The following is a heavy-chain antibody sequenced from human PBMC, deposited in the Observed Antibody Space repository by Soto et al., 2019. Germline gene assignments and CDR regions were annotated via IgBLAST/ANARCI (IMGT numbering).Heavy chain of an antibody. D-gene: IGHD3-10*01. V-gene: IGHV4-59*01. CDR3: ACGPSGGGSGSYSSDY. CDR1: GGSISSYY. J-gene: IGHJ4*02. CDR2: IYYSGST. Sequence: SETLSLTCTVSGGSISSYYWSWIRQPPGKGLEWSGYIYYSGSTNYNPSLKSRVTISVDTSKNQFSLKLSSVTAADTAVYYCACGPSGGGSGSYSSDYWGQGTLVTVSS.